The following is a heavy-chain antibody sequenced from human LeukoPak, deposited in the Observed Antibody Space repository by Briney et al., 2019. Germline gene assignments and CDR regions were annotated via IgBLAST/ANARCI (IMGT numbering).Heavy chain of an antibody. Sequence: ASVKVSCKASGGTFSSYAISWVRQAPGQGLEWVGRIIPILGIANYAQKFQGRVTITADKSTSTAYMELSSLRSEDTAVYYCARANYYDSSGYYWDYWGQGTLVTVSS. CDR2: IIPILGIA. CDR3: ARANYYDSSGYYWDY. D-gene: IGHD3-22*01. CDR1: GGTFSSYA. V-gene: IGHV1-69*04. J-gene: IGHJ4*02.